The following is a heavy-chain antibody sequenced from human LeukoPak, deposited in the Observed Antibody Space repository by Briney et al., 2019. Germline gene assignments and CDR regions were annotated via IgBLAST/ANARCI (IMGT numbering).Heavy chain of an antibody. D-gene: IGHD3-22*01. CDR1: GGSFSDYF. CDR3: VTYYYGSSAPKRNY. V-gene: IGHV4-34*01. CDR2: ISHSGST. J-gene: IGHJ4*02. Sequence: PSETLSLTCAVYGGSFSDYFWSWIRQPPGKGLEWIGEISHSGSTTYNPSLRSRVTISGDTSKKQFTLKLSSVTAADTAVYYCVTYYYGSSAPKRNYWGQGILVTVSS.